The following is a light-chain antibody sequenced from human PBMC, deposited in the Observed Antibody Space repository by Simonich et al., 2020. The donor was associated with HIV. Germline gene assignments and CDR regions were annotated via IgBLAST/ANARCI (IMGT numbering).Light chain of an antibody. V-gene: IGKV1-5*03. J-gene: IGKJ1*01. CDR3: QQYNNYRT. CDR2: KAS. Sequence: DIQMTQSPSTLSASVGDRVTITCRASQSVSSWVAWYQQKPGKAPKLLIYKASTLESGVPIRFSGSGVGTEFNLTISSLQPDDFATYYCQQYNNYRTFGQGTKVEIK. CDR1: QSVSSW.